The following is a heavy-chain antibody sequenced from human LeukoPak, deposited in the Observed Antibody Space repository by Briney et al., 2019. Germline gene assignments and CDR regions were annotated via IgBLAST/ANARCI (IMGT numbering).Heavy chain of an antibody. J-gene: IGHJ5*02. CDR3: ARVRWSGGNWFDP. CDR2: ISSSGSTI. CDR1: GFTFSSYA. V-gene: IGHV3-48*03. D-gene: IGHD3-3*01. Sequence: GASLRLSCAASGFTFSSYAMNWVRQAPGKGLEWVSYISSSGSTIYYADSVKGRFTISRDNAKNSLYLQMNSLRAEDTAVYYCARVRWSGGNWFDPWGQGTLVTVSS.